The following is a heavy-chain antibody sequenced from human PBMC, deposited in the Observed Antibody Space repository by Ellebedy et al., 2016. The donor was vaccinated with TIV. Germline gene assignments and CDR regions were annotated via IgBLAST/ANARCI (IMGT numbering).Heavy chain of an antibody. J-gene: IGHJ4*02. CDR3: ARGVRGIWDFDY. CDR2: IHSSGSK. CDR1: GFTVSSIY. D-gene: IGHD3-16*01. V-gene: IGHV3-53*01. Sequence: GESLKISCAASGFTVSSIYMSWVRQAPGKGLEWVSVIHSSGSKGYADSVQGRFTISRDNSKNTLYLQMSRLRADDTAVYYCARGVRGIWDFDYWGQGALVTVSS.